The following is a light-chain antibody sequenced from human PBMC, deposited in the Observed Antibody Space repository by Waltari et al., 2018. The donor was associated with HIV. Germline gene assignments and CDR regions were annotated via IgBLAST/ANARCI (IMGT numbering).Light chain of an antibody. CDR2: KDT. CDR3: QSADSNASLWV. Sequence: SYELTQPPSVSVSPGHTARITCSGDALPRQYAYWSQQRPGQAPVLVIYKDTERPSGIPERFSGSSSGTTATLTRIGVQAQDEADYHCQSADSNASLWVFGGGTKLTVL. J-gene: IGLJ3*02. CDR1: ALPRQY. V-gene: IGLV3-25*03.